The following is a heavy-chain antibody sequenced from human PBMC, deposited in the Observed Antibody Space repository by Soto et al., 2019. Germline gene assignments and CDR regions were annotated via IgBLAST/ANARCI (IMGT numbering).Heavy chain of an antibody. J-gene: IGHJ1*01. CDR2: ISGSGGST. Sequence: GGSLRLSCAASGITFSSYGMSWVRQAPGKGLEWVSSISGSGGSTYYADSVKGRFTISRDNSKNTLYRQTNSLRAEDTAVYYCAKDSLYFQHWGQGTLVTSPQ. CDR1: GITFSSYG. CDR3: AKDSLYFQH. V-gene: IGHV3-23*01.